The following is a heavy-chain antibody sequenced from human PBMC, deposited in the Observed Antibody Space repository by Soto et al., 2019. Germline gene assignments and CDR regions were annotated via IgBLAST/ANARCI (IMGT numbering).Heavy chain of an antibody. Sequence: GGSLRLSCAASGFTFSSYAMHWVRQAPGKGLEWVAVISYDGSNKYYADSVKGRFTISRDNSKNTLYLQMNSLRAEDTAVYYCARDYRMVTDYWGQGTLVTVSS. CDR3: ARDYRMVTDY. D-gene: IGHD5-18*01. V-gene: IGHV3-30-3*01. CDR2: ISYDGSNK. CDR1: GFTFSSYA. J-gene: IGHJ4*02.